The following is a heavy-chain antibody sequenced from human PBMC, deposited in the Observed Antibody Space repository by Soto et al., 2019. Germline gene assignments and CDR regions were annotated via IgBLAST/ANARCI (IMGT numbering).Heavy chain of an antibody. V-gene: IGHV4-59*08. CDR3: ARHYDYVWGSYGMDV. J-gene: IGHJ6*02. CDR2: IYYSGST. CDR1: GGSISSYY. Sequence: QVQLQESGPGLVKPSETLSLTCTVSGGSISSYYWSWIRQPPGKGLEWIGYIYYSGSTNYNPSLKRPAPLYVTTSNNQFSLQLSPVPAAYTAVYYCARHYDYVWGSYGMDVWGPGTTVTVSS. D-gene: IGHD3-16*01.